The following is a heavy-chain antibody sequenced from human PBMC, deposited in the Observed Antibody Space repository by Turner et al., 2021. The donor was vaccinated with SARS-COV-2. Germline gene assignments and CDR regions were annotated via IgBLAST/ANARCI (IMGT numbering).Heavy chain of an antibody. CDR3: ARLMDTAMDYYGMDV. CDR2: IFYSGST. Sequence: QLQLQESCPGLVKPSETLSLTCTVSGGSISSSSYYWGWIRQRPGKVLEWIGNIFYSGSTYYNTSLKSRVTIYVDTSKNQLSLKLSSVTAADTAVYYCARLMDTAMDYYGMDVWGQGTTVTVSS. J-gene: IGHJ6*02. D-gene: IGHD5-18*01. V-gene: IGHV4-39*01. CDR1: GGSISSSSYY.